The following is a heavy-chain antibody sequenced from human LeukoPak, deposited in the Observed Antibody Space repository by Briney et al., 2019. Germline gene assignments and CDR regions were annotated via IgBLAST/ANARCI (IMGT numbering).Heavy chain of an antibody. CDR3: ARGDFWSGSSPCLDY. J-gene: IGHJ4*02. CDR2: ISSSSSTI. V-gene: IGHV3-48*01. CDR1: GFTFSSYS. Sequence: PGGSLRLSCAASGFTFSSYSMNWVRQAPGKGLEWVSYISSSSSTIYYADSVKGRFTISRDNAKNSLYLQMNSLRAEDTAVYYCARGDFWSGSSPCLDYWGQGTLVTVSS. D-gene: IGHD3-3*01.